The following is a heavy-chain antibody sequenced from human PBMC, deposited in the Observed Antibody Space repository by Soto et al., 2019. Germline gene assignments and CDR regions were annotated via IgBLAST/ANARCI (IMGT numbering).Heavy chain of an antibody. CDR1: GYTFTSYG. CDR3: ANGTIFGVVIEINYYGMDV. J-gene: IGHJ6*02. V-gene: IGHV1-18*01. CDR2: ISAYNGNT. D-gene: IGHD3-3*01. Sequence: QVQLVQSGAEVKKPGASVKVSCKASGYTFTSYGISWVRQAPGQGLEWMGWISAYNGNTNYAQKVQSRLTMTTDTSTRTAYIDLRSLRSDGTAVYYCANGTIFGVVIEINYYGMDVWGQGTTVTVSS.